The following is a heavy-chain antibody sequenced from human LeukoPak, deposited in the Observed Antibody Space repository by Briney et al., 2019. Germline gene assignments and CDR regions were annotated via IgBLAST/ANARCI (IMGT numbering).Heavy chain of an antibody. J-gene: IGHJ5*02. CDR2: IIPIFGTA. V-gene: IGHV1-69*05. D-gene: IGHD1-7*01. CDR3: ARDNYAGANWFDP. Sequence: SVKVSCKASGGIFSSYAISWVRQAPGLGLEWMGGIIPIFGTANYAQKFQGRVTITTDESTSTAYMELSSLRSEDTAVYYCARDNYAGANWFDPWGQGTLVTVSS. CDR1: GGIFSSYA.